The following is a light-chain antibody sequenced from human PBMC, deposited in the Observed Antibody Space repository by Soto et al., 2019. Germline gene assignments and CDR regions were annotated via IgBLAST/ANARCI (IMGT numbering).Light chain of an antibody. V-gene: IGKV1-5*01. Sequence: DIQMTQSPSTLSASIGDRVTITCRASQSISGWLAWYQQKPGKAPKLLISDVSSLESGVPSRFSGSGSGTEFTLTISSLQPDDFAVYYYQQYHDYWPFGPGTKVEVK. CDR3: QQYHDYWP. J-gene: IGKJ1*01. CDR1: QSISGW. CDR2: DVS.